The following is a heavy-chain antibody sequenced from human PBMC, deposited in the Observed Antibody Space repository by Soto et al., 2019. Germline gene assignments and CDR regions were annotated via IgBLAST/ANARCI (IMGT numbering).Heavy chain of an antibody. D-gene: IGHD3-3*01. CDR2: IYYSGST. Sequence: QVQLQESGPGLVKPSETLSLTCTVSGGSVSSGSYYWSWIRQPPGKGLEWIGYIYYSGSTNYNPSLKRPVTISVDTSKNQFSLKLSSVTAADTAVYYCARDGVARRFDYWGQGTLVTVSS. CDR3: ARDGVARRFDY. CDR1: GGSVSSGSYY. J-gene: IGHJ4*02. V-gene: IGHV4-61*01.